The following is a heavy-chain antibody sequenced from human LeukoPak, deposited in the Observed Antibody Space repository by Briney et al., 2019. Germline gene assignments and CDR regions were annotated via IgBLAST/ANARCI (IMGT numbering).Heavy chain of an antibody. J-gene: IGHJ4*02. D-gene: IGHD3-22*01. CDR3: ARDRYYYASSGYSQLFDY. CDR2: IHTSGST. CDR1: GGSISSYY. Sequence: SETLSLTCTVSGGSISSYYWSWIRQPAGKGLEWIGRIHTSGSTNYNPSLKSRVTMSVDTSKNQFSLKLSSVTAADTAVYYCARDRYYYASSGYSQLFDYWGQGTLVTVSS. V-gene: IGHV4-4*07.